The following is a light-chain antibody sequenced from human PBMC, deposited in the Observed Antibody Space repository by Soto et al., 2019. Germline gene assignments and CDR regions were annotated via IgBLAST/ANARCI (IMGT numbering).Light chain of an antibody. CDR3: ATWDDSLNGYAV. J-gene: IGLJ7*01. CDR2: DNN. CDR1: SSNIGSNP. V-gene: IGLV1-44*01. Sequence: QSVLTQPPSASRTPGQRVTIFCSGGSSNIGSNPVNWYQQLPGTAPKLLIFDNNLRPSGVPGRFSGSKSGASASLAISGLQPEDEADYYCATWDDSLNGYAVFGGGTQLTVL.